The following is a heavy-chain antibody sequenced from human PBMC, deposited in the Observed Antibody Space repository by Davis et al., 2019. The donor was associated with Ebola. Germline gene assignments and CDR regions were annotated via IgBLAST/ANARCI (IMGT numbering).Heavy chain of an antibody. CDR3: ARDRSHYYYYGMDV. D-gene: IGHD3-10*01. Sequence: GESLKISCAASGFTFSSYAMHWVRQAPGKGLEYVSAISSNGGSTYYANSVKGRFTISRDNAKNSLYLQMNSLRDEDTAVYYCARDRSHYYYYGMDVWGQGTTVTVSS. CDR1: GFTFSSYA. CDR2: ISSNGGST. V-gene: IGHV3-64*01. J-gene: IGHJ6*02.